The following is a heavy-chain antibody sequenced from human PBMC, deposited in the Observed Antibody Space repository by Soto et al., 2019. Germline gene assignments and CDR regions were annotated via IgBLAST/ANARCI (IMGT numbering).Heavy chain of an antibody. V-gene: IGHV3-21*01. CDR1: GFTFSSYS. CDR3: ARGYCSGGSCYWLEYYYYYMDV. CDR2: ISSSSSYI. D-gene: IGHD2-15*01. J-gene: IGHJ6*03. Sequence: GESLKISCAASGFTFSSYSMNWVRQAPGKGLEWVSSISSSSSYIYYADSVKGRFTISRDNAKNSLYLQMNSLRAEDTAVYYCARGYCSGGSCYWLEYYYYYMDVWGKGTTVTVSS.